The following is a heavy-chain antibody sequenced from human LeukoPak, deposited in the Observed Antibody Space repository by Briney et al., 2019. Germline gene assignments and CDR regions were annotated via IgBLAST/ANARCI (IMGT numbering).Heavy chain of an antibody. CDR1: GGSISSGGYY. J-gene: IGHJ5*02. CDR2: IYYSGST. D-gene: IGHD3-10*01. Sequence: PSETLSLTCTVSGGSISSGGYYWSWIRQHPGKGLEWIGYIYYSGSTYYNPSLKSRVTISVDTSKNQFSLKLSSVTAADTAVYYCARQYYYGSGSQRPPGWFDPWGQGTLVTVSS. V-gene: IGHV4-31*03. CDR3: ARQYYYGSGSQRPPGWFDP.